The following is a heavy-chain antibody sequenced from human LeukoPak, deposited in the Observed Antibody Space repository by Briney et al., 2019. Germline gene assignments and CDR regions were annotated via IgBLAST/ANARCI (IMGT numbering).Heavy chain of an antibody. D-gene: IGHD4-17*01. J-gene: IGHJ4*02. V-gene: IGHV3-21*01. Sequence: PGGSLRLSCAASGFTFSSYTMNWVRQAPGKGLEWVSSISSSSSYIYYADSVNGGFTIARDNAKNSPQLQMNSLSAEDTAVYYCARDGSTVTNYYFDYWGQGTLVTVSS. CDR2: ISSSSSYI. CDR3: ARDGSTVTNYYFDY. CDR1: GFTFSSYT.